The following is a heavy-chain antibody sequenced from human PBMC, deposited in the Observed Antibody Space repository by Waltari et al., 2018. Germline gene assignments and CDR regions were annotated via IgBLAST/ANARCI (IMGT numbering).Heavy chain of an antibody. CDR3: ARVPFGSDAFDI. D-gene: IGHD3-3*01. Sequence: QVQLQESGPGLVKPSETLSLTCAVSGYSISSGYYWGWIRQPQGKGLEWIVSIYHSGSTYYNPSLKSRVTISVDTSKNQFSLKLSSVTAADTAVYYCARVPFGSDAFDIWGQGTMVTVSS. CDR1: GYSISSGYY. V-gene: IGHV4-38-2*01. J-gene: IGHJ3*02. CDR2: IYHSGST.